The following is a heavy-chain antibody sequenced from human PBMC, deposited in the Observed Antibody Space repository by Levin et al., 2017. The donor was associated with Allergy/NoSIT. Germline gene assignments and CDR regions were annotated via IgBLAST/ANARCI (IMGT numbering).Heavy chain of an antibody. CDR1: GFTVSSYY. D-gene: IGHD3-22*01. CDR3: ATDYYDSSGYYSLLDAFDI. V-gene: IGHV3-66*01. J-gene: IGHJ3*02. Sequence: GESLKISCAASGFTVSSYYMSWVRQAPGKGLEWVSVIYSGGSTYYADSVKGRFTISRDNSKNTLYLQMNSLRAEDTAVYYCATDYYDSSGYYSLLDAFDIWGQGTMVTVSS. CDR2: IYSGGST.